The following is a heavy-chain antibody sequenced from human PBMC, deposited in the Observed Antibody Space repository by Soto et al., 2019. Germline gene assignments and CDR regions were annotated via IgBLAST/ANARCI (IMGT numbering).Heavy chain of an antibody. V-gene: IGHV1-69*13. D-gene: IGHD5-18*01. CDR2: IIPIFGTA. CDR1: GGTFSSYA. J-gene: IGHJ6*02. Sequence: SVNVSCKASGGTFSSYAISWVRQAPGQGLEWMGGIIPIFGTANYAQKFQGRVTITADESTSTAYMELSSLRSEDTAVYYCARGFLMGTFSPILYYYYGMDVWGQGTTVTSP. CDR3: ARGFLMGTFSPILYYYYGMDV.